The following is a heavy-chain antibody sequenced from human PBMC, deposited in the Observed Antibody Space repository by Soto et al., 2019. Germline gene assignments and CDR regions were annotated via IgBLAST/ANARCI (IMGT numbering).Heavy chain of an antibody. Sequence: QVLLQESGPGLLKPLETLSLTCTVSGGSISEGGYYWNWIRHRPGTGLEWIGDVYFTGATHYSRFLWSRVTTSIESQALYTLTLRAVTAADRAIYVCARRIGGGWYLHCCDFWGRGTRVTVS. CDR3: ARRIGGGWYLHCCDF. CDR1: GGSISEGGYY. V-gene: IGHV4-31*03. J-gene: IGHJ3*01. D-gene: IGHD6-19*01. CDR2: VYFTGAT.